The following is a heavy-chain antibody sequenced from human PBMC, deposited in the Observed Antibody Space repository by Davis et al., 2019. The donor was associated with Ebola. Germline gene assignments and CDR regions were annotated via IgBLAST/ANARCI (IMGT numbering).Heavy chain of an antibody. D-gene: IGHD3-10*01. V-gene: IGHV3-15*01. CDR3: SRCPRSGYFDSGSSFARGRRTYYYYYHMDV. Sequence: PGGSLRLSSPASGFTFSSYSMDWVRPAPGKGLEWVGRVKSRNGGGTTHYAAPVEGRFTISRDDSKSIAYLQMNSLKADDTAVYYCSRCPRSGYFDSGSSFARGRRTYYYYYHMDVWGQGTTVTVSS. CDR1: GFTFSSYS. CDR2: VKSRNGGGTT. J-gene: IGHJ6*02.